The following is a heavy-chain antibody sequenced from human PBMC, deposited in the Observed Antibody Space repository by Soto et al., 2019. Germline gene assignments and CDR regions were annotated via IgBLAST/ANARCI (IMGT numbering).Heavy chain of an antibody. J-gene: IGHJ4*02. Sequence: QVQLVQSGAEVKKPGASVKFSCKASGYTFTNFGISWVRQAPGQGLDGMGWISAYNGDTNYAQNFQGRVTMTKNTSTSPPYMELRRLRSDDTAVYYGASGGTPIDYWGQGSLVTVSS. CDR3: ASGGTPIDY. CDR2: ISAYNGDT. V-gene: IGHV1-18*01. D-gene: IGHD3-16*01. CDR1: GYTFTNFG.